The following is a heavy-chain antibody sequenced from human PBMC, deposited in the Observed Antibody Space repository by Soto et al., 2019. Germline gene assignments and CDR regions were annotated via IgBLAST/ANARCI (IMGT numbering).Heavy chain of an antibody. Sequence: PGGSLRLSCAASGFTVSINYMRWVRQAPGKGLEWVSSISDSSSYIYYADSVKGRFTISRDNAKNSLYLQMNSLRAEDTAVYYCARYDSSGYYWPYYYYGMDVWGQGTTVTVSS. CDR3: ARYDSSGYYWPYYYYGMDV. V-gene: IGHV3-21*01. CDR1: GFTVSINY. J-gene: IGHJ6*02. D-gene: IGHD3-22*01. CDR2: ISDSSSYI.